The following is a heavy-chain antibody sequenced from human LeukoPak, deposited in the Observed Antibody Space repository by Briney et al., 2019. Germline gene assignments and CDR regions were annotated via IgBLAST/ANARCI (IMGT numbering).Heavy chain of an antibody. Sequence: PGRSLRLSCAASGFTFDDYAMHWVRQAPGKGLEWVSGISWNSGSIGYADSVKGRFTISRDNAKNSLYLQMNSLSAEDAAVYYCARDSLYSSSWYSHLGCWGQVTLVTV. D-gene: IGHD6-13*01. J-gene: IGHJ4*02. CDR3: ARDSLYSSSWYSHLGC. CDR1: GFTFDDYA. CDR2: ISWNSGSI. V-gene: IGHV3-9*01.